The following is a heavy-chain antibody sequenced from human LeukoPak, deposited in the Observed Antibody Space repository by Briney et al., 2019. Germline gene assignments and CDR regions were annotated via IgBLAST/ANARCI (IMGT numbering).Heavy chain of an antibody. D-gene: IGHD2-21*02. CDR3: AKDSPSVTATPHDY. CDR1: GFTFSDYA. CDR2: ISSYGGST. J-gene: IGHJ4*02. V-gene: IGHV3-23*01. Sequence: GGSLRLSCAASGFTFSDYAMSWVRQAPGKGLDRVSTISSYGGSTYYADSVKGRFTIPRDNSKNTLYLQMNSLRAEDTAVYFCAKDSPSVTATPHDYWGQGALVTVSS.